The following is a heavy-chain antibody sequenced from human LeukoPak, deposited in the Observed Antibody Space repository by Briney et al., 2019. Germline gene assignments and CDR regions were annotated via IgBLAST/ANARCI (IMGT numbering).Heavy chain of an antibody. V-gene: IGHV3-23*01. J-gene: IGHJ5*02. Sequence: GGSLRLSCAASGFTFSSYAMSWVRQAPGKGLEWVSAISGSGGSTYYADSVKGRFTISRDNSKNTLYLQMNSLRAEDTAVYYCAKDLSYIAAAGTKKIDPLNWFDPWGQGTLVTVSS. CDR1: GFTFSSYA. D-gene: IGHD6-13*01. CDR3: AKDLSYIAAAGTKKIDPLNWFDP. CDR2: ISGSGGST.